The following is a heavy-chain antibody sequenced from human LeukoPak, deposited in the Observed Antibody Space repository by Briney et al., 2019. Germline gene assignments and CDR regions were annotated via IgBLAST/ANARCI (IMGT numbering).Heavy chain of an antibody. V-gene: IGHV3-49*04. D-gene: IGHD1-26*01. CDR1: GFIFGDYA. CDR3: ARAGVGATSIDY. CDR2: IRSKAYGGTA. J-gene: IGHJ4*02. Sequence: GGSLRLSCTGSGFIFGDYAMNWVRQAPGKGLEWVGVIRSKAYGGTAEYAASVKGRFTISRDDSKSIAYLQMSSLKTEDTAVYYCARAGVGATSIDYWGQGTLVTVSS.